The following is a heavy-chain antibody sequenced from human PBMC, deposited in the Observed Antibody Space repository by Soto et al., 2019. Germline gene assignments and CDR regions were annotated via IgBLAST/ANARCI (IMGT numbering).Heavy chain of an antibody. Sequence: VPGAAAGVDYWSWFRQSPGKRMEWIGYVHHSWGSSSNPSLQSRVAISLDTSKSQFSLKVTSVTATDTAGYYCARQGFGPLHGLVDVWGQGTTVTVSS. V-gene: IGHV4-59*08. CDR2: VHHSWGS. CDR1: GAAAGVDY. D-gene: IGHD3-10*01. CDR3: ARQGFGPLHGLVDV. J-gene: IGHJ6*02.